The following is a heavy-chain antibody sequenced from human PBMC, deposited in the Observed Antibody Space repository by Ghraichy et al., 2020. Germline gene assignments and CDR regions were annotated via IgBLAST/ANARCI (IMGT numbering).Heavy chain of an antibody. Sequence: GSLRLSCAASGFTVSSKYMIWVRQAPGKGLEWVSVIYSGGSTYYADSVKGRFTISRDNSKNTLYLQMNSLRAEDTAVYYCARENYDTSGYHSGAFDIWGQGTXVXXSX. D-gene: IGHD3-22*01. CDR2: IYSGGST. J-gene: IGHJ3*02. CDR3: ARENYDTSGYHSGAFDI. V-gene: IGHV3-53*01. CDR1: GFTVSSKY.